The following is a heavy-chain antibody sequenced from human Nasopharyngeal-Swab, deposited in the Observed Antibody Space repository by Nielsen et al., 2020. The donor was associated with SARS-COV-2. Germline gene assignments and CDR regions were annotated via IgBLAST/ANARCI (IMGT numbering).Heavy chain of an antibody. CDR1: GFTVSTYY. J-gene: IGHJ4*02. D-gene: IGHD2-21*02. CDR3: ASVREHIVVVTAIYDY. V-gene: IGHV3-53*01. CDR2: IYSGGST. Sequence: GESLKISCAASGFTVSTYYMSWVRQAPVKGLEWVSVIYSGGSTYYADSVKGRFTISRDNSKNTLYLQMNSLRAEDTAVYYCASVREHIVVVTAIYDYWGQGTLVTVSS.